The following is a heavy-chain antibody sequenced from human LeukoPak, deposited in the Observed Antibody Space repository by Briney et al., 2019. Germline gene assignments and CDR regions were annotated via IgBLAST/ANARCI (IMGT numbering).Heavy chain of an antibody. V-gene: IGHV6-1*01. J-gene: IGHJ4*02. D-gene: IGHD2-15*01. CDR1: GDSVSGNTTA. CDR2: TCYRSKWYN. Sequence: SQTLSLTCAISGDSVSGNTTAWNWIRQSPSGGLEWLGRTCYRSKWYNDYAVSVKSRITINPDTSKNQFSLQLNSVTPEDTAVYYCARGYGFDYWGQGILVTVSS. CDR3: ARGYGFDY.